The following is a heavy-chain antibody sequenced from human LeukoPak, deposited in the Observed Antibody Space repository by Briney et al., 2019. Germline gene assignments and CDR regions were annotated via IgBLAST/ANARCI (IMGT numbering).Heavy chain of an antibody. D-gene: IGHD3-10*01. Sequence: SETPSLTCAVSGGSISSSNWWSWVRQPPGKGLEWIGEIYHSGSTNYNPSLKSRVTFSVDTSKNEFSLKLTSVTAADTAVYYCAREANYYGSGSYFEGTFDYWGQGSLVTVSS. J-gene: IGHJ4*02. CDR1: GGSISSSNW. CDR2: IYHSGST. CDR3: AREANYYGSGSYFEGTFDY. V-gene: IGHV4-4*02.